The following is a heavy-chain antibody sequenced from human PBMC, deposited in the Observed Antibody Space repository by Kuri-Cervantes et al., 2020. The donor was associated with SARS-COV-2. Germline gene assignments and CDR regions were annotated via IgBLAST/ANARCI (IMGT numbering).Heavy chain of an antibody. D-gene: IGHD1-26*01. CDR1: GFTFSSYW. V-gene: IGHV3-74*01. CDR2: INSDGSST. Sequence: GGSLRPSCAASGFTFSSYWMHWVRQAPGKGLVWVSRINSDGSSTSYAVSVKGRFTISRDNAKNTLYLQMNSLRAEDTAVYYWARGGRGSWGYWGQGTLVTVSS. CDR3: ARGGRGSWGY. J-gene: IGHJ4*02.